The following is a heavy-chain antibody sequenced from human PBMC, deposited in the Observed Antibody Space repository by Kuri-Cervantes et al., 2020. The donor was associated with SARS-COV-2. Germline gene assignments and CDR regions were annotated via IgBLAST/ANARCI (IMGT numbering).Heavy chain of an antibody. CDR3: ARDRYYDSSGPMIDY. CDR1: GFTFSSYG. D-gene: IGHD3-22*01. J-gene: IGHJ4*02. V-gene: IGHV3-33*08. Sequence: LTCAASGFTFSSYGMHWVRQAPGKGLEWVAVIWYDGSNEYYADSVKGRFTISRDNSKNTLYLQMNSLRAEDTAVYYCARDRYYDSSGPMIDYWGQGTLVTVSS. CDR2: IWYDGSNE.